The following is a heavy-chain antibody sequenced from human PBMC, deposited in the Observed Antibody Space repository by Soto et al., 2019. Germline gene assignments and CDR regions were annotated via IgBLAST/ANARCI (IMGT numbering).Heavy chain of an antibody. V-gene: IGHV4-31*01. D-gene: IGHD2-15*01. J-gene: IGHJ3*01. CDR1: GGSISTDNYY. CDR2: IDYRGTV. CDR3: AGEVMESIESDGVAV. Sequence: QVLLQESGPGLVKPSETLSLTCTVSGGSISTDNYYWSWVRQHPGKGLEWIGYIDYRGTVHYNPSFMRKGAISMERCTNPFSLTPYSVSAADSAIYLCAGEVMESIESDGVAVLGQGTVVTVSS.